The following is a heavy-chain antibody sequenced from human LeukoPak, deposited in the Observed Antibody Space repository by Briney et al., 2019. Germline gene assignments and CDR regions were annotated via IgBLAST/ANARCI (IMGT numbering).Heavy chain of an antibody. Sequence: GGSLRLSCAASGFTFSSYWMHWVRQAPGKGLVWVSRINSDGSGTTYADSVKGRFTISRDNSKNTLYLQMNSLRAEDTAVYYCAREAMGSYSSSWYRLDYWGQGTLVTVSS. CDR3: AREAMGSYSSSWYRLDY. V-gene: IGHV3-74*01. D-gene: IGHD6-13*01. CDR2: INSDGSGT. CDR1: GFTFSSYW. J-gene: IGHJ4*02.